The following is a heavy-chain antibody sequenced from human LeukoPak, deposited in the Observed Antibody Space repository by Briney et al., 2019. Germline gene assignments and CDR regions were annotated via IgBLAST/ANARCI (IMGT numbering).Heavy chain of an antibody. D-gene: IGHD1-26*01. CDR1: GGSISSSSYY. J-gene: IGHJ5*02. CDR2: IYYSGST. Sequence: SETLSLTCTVSGGSISSSSYYWGWIRQPPGKGLEWIGSIYYSGSTYYNPSLKSRVTISVDTSKKQFSLKPRPGTAADTAVYYCARGDWELLYPWGQGTLVTVSS. CDR3: ARGDWELLYP. V-gene: IGHV4-39*01.